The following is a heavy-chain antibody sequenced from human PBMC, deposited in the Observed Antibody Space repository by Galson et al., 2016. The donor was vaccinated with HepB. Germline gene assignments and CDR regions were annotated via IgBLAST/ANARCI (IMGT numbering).Heavy chain of an antibody. V-gene: IGHV1-3*01. CDR2: INGGNGNT. CDR3: ARGEEPIAYFDAGRRDLDY. Sequence: SVKVSCKASGYIFSRYVTHWVRQAPGHSLEWMGWINGGNGNTMLSPKFQGGMTITRDTFATTAYLEVGGLRPEDTAVYYCARGEEPIAYFDAGRRDLDYWGQGTLVTVSS. D-gene: IGHD3-3*01. J-gene: IGHJ4*02. CDR1: GYIFSRYV.